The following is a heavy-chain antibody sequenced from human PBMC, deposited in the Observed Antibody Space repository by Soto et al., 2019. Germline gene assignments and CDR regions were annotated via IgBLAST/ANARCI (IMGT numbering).Heavy chain of an antibody. D-gene: IGHD6-13*01. V-gene: IGHV4-34*01. Sequence: SETLSLTCAVYGGSFSGYYLSWIRQPPWKGLEWIGEINHSGSTNYNPSLKSRVTISVDTSKNQFSLKLSSVTAADTAVYYCAGRMRIAAAGTRYFQHWGQGTLVTVSS. CDR3: AGRMRIAAAGTRYFQH. CDR1: GGSFSGYY. CDR2: INHSGST. J-gene: IGHJ1*01.